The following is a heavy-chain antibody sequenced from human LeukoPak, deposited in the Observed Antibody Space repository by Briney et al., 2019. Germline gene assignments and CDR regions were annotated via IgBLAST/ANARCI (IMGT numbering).Heavy chain of an antibody. D-gene: IGHD5-18*01. J-gene: IGHJ1*01. Sequence: SVRLSCAASGFTFSSYEMNWVRQAPGKGLEWVSYISNSGTAIYYADSVKGRFTISRDNAKSSLYLQMNSLRAEDTAVYYCARAGYSMDTEYFQHWGQGTLVTV. V-gene: IGHV3-48*03. CDR3: ARAGYSMDTEYFQH. CDR2: ISNSGTAI. CDR1: GFTFSSYE.